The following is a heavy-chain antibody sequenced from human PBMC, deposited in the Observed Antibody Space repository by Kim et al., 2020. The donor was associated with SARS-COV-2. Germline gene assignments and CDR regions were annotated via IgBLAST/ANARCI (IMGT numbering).Heavy chain of an antibody. CDR3: ARGDCYTGLCPPGGDWFDP. Sequence: SENLSLTCTVSGGSVSGGSSSWNWLRQPPGKGLEWIGYIYDSGSPKYNPSLKSRVTISLDTYRNQFSLKVTSVPAADTAVYYCARGDCYTGLCPPGGDWFDPWGQGTLVTVPS. CDR2: IYDSGSP. V-gene: IGHV4-61*01. J-gene: IGHJ5*02. D-gene: IGHD3-16*01. CDR1: GGSVSGGSSS.